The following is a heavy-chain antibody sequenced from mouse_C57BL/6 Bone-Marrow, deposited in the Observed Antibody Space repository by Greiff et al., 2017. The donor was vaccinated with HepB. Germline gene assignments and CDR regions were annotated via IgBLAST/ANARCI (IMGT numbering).Heavy chain of an antibody. D-gene: IGHD4-1*01. CDR3: ARKGANWDGWYFDV. CDR1: GFSLTSYG. V-gene: IGHV2-2*01. J-gene: IGHJ1*03. Sequence: QVQLKESGPGLVQPSQSLSITCTVSGFSLTSYGVHWVRQSPGKGLEWLGVIWSGGSTDYNAAFISRLSISKDNSKGQVFFKMNSLQADDTAIYYCARKGANWDGWYFDVWGTGTTVTVSS. CDR2: IWSGGST.